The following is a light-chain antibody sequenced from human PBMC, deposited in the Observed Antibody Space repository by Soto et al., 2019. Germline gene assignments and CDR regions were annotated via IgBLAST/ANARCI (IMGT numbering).Light chain of an antibody. CDR2: WAS. CDR1: QSVLSSSNNKNY. CDR3: QQYYSALT. J-gene: IGKJ4*01. V-gene: IGKV4-1*01. Sequence: DIVMTQSPDSLAVSLGERATINCKSSQSVLSSSNNKNYLAWYQRKPGQPPKLLIYWASTREYGVPDRFSGSGSGTDFTLTISSLQAEDVAFYYCQQYYSALTFGGGTKVEIK.